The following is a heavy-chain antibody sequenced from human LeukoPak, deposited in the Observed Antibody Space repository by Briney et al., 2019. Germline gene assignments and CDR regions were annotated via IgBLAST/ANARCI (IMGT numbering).Heavy chain of an antibody. CDR3: ARDYGGSSPFDY. J-gene: IGHJ4*02. V-gene: IGHV3-7*01. CDR2: IKQDGSEK. Sequence: GGSLRLSCAASGFTFSNYWMSWVRQAPGKGLEWVANIKQDGSEKYYVDSVKGRFTISRDNAKNSLYLQMNSLRAEDTAVYYCARDYGGSSPFDYWGQGTLVTVSS. D-gene: IGHD4-23*01. CDR1: GFTFSNYW.